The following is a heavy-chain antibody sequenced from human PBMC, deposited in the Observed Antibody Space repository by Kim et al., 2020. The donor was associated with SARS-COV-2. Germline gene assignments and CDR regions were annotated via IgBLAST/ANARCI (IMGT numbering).Heavy chain of an antibody. Sequence: ASVKVSCKASGYTFTSYGISWVRQAPGQGLEWMGWISAYNGNTNYAQKLQGRVTMTTDTSTSTAYMELRSLRSDDTAVYYCARDGYSSGWFSPDYYYYGMDVWGQGTTVTVSS. CDR3: ARDGYSSGWFSPDYYYYGMDV. CDR1: GYTFTSYG. D-gene: IGHD6-19*01. CDR2: ISAYNGNT. J-gene: IGHJ6*02. V-gene: IGHV1-18*04.